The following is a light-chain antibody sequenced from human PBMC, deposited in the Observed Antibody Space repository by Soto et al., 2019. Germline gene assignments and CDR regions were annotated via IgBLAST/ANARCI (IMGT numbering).Light chain of an antibody. V-gene: IGLV2-14*03. CDR1: SSDVGAYNY. CDR2: DVS. Sequence: QSALAQPASVSGSPGQSIAISCTGTSSDVGAYNYVSWYQHHPGKAPNLMIYDVSNRPSGVSNRFSGSKSGNTASLTISGLQAEDEADYYCSSYTSTSTLYVFGTGTKVTVL. J-gene: IGLJ1*01. CDR3: SSYTSTSTLYV.